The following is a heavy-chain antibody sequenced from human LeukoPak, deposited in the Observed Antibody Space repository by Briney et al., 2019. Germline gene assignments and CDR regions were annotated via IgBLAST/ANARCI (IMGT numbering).Heavy chain of an antibody. Sequence: SETLSLTCAVYGGSFSGYYWSWIRQPPGKGLEWIGEINHSGSTNYNPSFKSRVTISVDTSKNQFSLKLSSVTAADTAVYYCARALGYCSSTSCYKSYYYYGMDVWGQGTTVTVSS. CDR3: ARALGYCSSTSCYKSYYYYGMDV. D-gene: IGHD2-2*02. CDR2: INHSGST. CDR1: GGSFSGYY. J-gene: IGHJ6*02. V-gene: IGHV4-34*01.